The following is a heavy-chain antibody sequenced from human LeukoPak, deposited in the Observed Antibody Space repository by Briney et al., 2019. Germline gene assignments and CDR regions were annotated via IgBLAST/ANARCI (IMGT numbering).Heavy chain of an antibody. J-gene: IGHJ3*02. CDR3: ARETAQDSSGYYRNDAFDI. V-gene: IGHV3-30-3*01. CDR1: GFTFSSYA. D-gene: IGHD3-22*01. Sequence: GGSLRLSCAASGFTFSSYAMHWVRQAPGKGLEWVAVISYDGSNKYYADSVKGRFTISRDNSKNTLYLQMNSLRAEDTAVYYCARETAQDSSGYYRNDAFDIWGQGTMVTVSS. CDR2: ISYDGSNK.